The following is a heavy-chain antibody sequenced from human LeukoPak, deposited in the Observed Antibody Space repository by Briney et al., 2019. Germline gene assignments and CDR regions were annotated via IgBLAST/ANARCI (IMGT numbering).Heavy chain of an antibody. CDR1: GGSFSGYY. CDR2: INHSGST. Sequence: PSETLSLTCAVYGGSFSGYYWSWIRQPPGKGLEWIGEINHSGSTNYNPSLKSRVTISVDTSKNQFSLKLSSVTAADTAVYYCARGYCSSTSCLLGVLQAPRRNWFDPWGQGTLVTVSS. V-gene: IGHV4-34*01. D-gene: IGHD2-2*01. J-gene: IGHJ5*02. CDR3: ARGYCSSTSCLLGVLQAPRRNWFDP.